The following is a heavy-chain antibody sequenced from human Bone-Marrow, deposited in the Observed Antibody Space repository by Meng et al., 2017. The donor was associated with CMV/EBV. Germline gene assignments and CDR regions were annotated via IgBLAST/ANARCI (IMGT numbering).Heavy chain of an antibody. CDR3: ARDLDGGEMATAVGADY. Sequence: ASVKVSCKASGYTFTGYYMHWVRQAPGQGLEWMGWINPNSGGANYAEKFQGRVTMTRDTFSSTAYMEVSRLRSDDTAVYYCARDLDGGEMATAVGADYWAQGTLVTVSS. V-gene: IGHV1-2*02. CDR1: GYTFTGYY. J-gene: IGHJ4*02. CDR2: INPNSGGA. D-gene: IGHD5-24*01.